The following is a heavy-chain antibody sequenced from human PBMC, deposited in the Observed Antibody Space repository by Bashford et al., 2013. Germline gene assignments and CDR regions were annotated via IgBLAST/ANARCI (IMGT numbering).Heavy chain of an antibody. D-gene: IGHD1-26*01. CDR1: GGSISSYY. CDR2: IYYSGST. Sequence: SETLSLTCTVSGGSISSYYWSWIRQPPGKGLEWIGYIYYSGSTNYNPSLKSRVTISVDTSKNQFSLKLSSVTAADTAVYYCARGSDVELGSYYFDYWGQGTLVTVSS. V-gene: IGHV4-59*01. CDR3: ARGSDVELGSYYFDY. J-gene: IGHJ4*02.